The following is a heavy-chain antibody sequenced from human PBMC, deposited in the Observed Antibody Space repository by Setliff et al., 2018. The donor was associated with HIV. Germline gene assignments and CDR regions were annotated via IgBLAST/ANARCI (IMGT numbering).Heavy chain of an antibody. J-gene: IGHJ4*02. Sequence: SETLSLTCTVSGGSVNDFYCNWIRQPPGKGPEWIGYIHSSGSTIYNPSLKSRITISLDTTKEQFSLELSSATAADTAVYYCATLDHSGGNFLAYWGQGSLVTVSS. CDR2: IHSSGST. D-gene: IGHD2-21*02. V-gene: IGHV4-4*09. CDR3: ATLDHSGGNFLAY. CDR1: GGSVNDFY.